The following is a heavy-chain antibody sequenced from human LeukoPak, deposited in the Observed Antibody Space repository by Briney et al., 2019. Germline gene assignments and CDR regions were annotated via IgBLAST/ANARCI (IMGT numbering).Heavy chain of an antibody. CDR3: ARHSSGWYGEIDC. V-gene: IGHV4-59*08. Sequence: SETLSLTCTVSGGSTSSYYWSWIRQPPGKGLEWIGYIYYSGSTNYNPSLKSRVTISVDTSKNQFSLKLSSVTAADTAVYYCARHSSGWYGEIDCWGQGTLVTVSS. CDR2: IYYSGST. D-gene: IGHD6-19*01. CDR1: GGSTSSYY. J-gene: IGHJ4*02.